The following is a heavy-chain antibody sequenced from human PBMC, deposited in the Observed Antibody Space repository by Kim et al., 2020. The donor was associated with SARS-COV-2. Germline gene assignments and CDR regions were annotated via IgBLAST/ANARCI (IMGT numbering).Heavy chain of an antibody. V-gene: IGHV4-34*01. J-gene: IGHJ4*01. CDR3: ARDVLRFLEWSYYFDY. Sequence: SETLSLTCAVYGGSFSGYYWSWIRQPPGKGLEWIGEINHSGSTNYNPSLKSRVTISVDTSKNQFSLKLSSVTAADTAVYYCARDVLRFLEWSYYFDYCG. CDR1: GGSFSGYY. CDR2: INHSGST. D-gene: IGHD3-3*01.